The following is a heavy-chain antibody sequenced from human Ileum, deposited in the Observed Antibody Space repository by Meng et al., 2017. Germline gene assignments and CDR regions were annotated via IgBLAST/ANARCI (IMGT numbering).Heavy chain of an antibody. V-gene: IGHV6-1*01. CDR3: ARGGPWFDP. CDR2: TYSRSKWHN. CDR1: RGRDSINSAA. Sequence: QAHLQPAGPGLSQPSPTPYTPCALSRGRDSINSAAWNWIRQSPSRGLEWLGRTYSRSKWHNDYAEPVKGRISINPDTSKNQFSLHLNSVTPEDTAAYYCARGGPWFDPWGQGTLVTVSS. J-gene: IGHJ5*02.